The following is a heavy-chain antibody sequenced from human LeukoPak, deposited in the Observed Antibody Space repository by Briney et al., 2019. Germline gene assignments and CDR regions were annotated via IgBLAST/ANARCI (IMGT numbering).Heavy chain of an antibody. Sequence: GSLRLSCAASGFTFSSYAMSWVRQAPGKGLELIGEINHRGSTNYNPSLKSRVTISVDTSKNQFSLKLSSVTAADTAVYYCARVLGSQGDILTGRESNWFDPWGQGTLVTVSS. J-gene: IGHJ5*02. CDR3: ARVLGSQGDILTGRESNWFDP. D-gene: IGHD3-9*01. V-gene: IGHV4-34*01. CDR1: GFTFSSYA. CDR2: INHRGST.